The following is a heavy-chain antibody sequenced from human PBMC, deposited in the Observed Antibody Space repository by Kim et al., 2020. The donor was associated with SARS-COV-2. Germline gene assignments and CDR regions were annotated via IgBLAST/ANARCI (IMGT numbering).Heavy chain of an antibody. CDR3: ARGGYTSSWYQFDS. Sequence: SETLSLTCSVSGGSISSHYWNWIRQPPGKGLEWIGFVYSSANTKYNPSLKSRVTISVDASKNQVSLKLSSVTAEDTAVYYCARGGYTSSWYQFDSWGQGTLVTVSS. D-gene: IGHD6-13*01. CDR2: VYSSANT. CDR1: GGSISSHY. J-gene: IGHJ4*02. V-gene: IGHV4-59*11.